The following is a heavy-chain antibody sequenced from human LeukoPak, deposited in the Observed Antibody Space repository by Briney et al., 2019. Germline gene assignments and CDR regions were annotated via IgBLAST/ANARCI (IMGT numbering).Heavy chain of an antibody. CDR2: IYPDGNKK. D-gene: IGHD5-18*01. CDR1: GFTFSSYA. J-gene: IGHJ4*02. Sequence: GGSLRLSCAASGFTFSSYAMSWVRQAPGKGLEWVASIYPDGNKKYSADSVKGRFTISRDNAENSLYLQMNSLRVEDTAFYYCARDLAYSRLDYWGQGMLVTVSS. V-gene: IGHV3-7*01. CDR3: ARDLAYSRLDY.